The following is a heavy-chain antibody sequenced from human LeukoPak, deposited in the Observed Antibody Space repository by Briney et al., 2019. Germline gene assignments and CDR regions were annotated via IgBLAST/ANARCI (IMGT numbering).Heavy chain of an antibody. CDR2: IYHSGST. J-gene: IGHJ4*02. CDR1: GGSISSGGYS. D-gene: IGHD6-25*01. Sequence: SQTLSLTCAVSGGSISSGGYSWSWIRQPPGKGLEWIVYIYHSGSTYYNPSLKSRVTISVDRSKNQFSLKLSSVTAADTAVYYCARGSPDGYDYWGQGTLVTVSS. CDR3: ARGSPDGYDY. V-gene: IGHV4-30-2*01.